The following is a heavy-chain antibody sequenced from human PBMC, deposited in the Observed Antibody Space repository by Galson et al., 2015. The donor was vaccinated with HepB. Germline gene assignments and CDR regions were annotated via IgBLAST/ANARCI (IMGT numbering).Heavy chain of an antibody. Sequence: SETLSLTCTVSGGSISSSSYYWGWIRQPPGKGLEWIGSIYYSGSTYYNPSLKSRVTISVDTSKNQFSLKLSFVTAADTAVYYCARQEGTYYDILTGYYMITHEGHSVFDYWGQGTLVTVSS. J-gene: IGHJ4*02. CDR2: IYYSGST. CDR3: ARQEGTYYDILTGYYMITHEGHSVFDY. D-gene: IGHD3-9*01. CDR1: GGSISSSSYY. V-gene: IGHV4-39*01.